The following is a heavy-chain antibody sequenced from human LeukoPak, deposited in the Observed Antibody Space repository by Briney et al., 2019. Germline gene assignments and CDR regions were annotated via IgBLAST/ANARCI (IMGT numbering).Heavy chain of an antibody. V-gene: IGHV4-34*01. CDR2: INHSGST. J-gene: IGHJ4*02. Sequence: SETLSLTCAVYGGSFSGYYWSWIRQPPGKGLEWIGEINHSGSTNYNPSLKSRVTISVDTSKNQFSLKLSSVTAAETAVDYCARGRYDSSGYYLYYFDYWGQGTRVTVSS. CDR1: GGSFSGYY. CDR3: ARGRYDSSGYYLYYFDY. D-gene: IGHD3-22*01.